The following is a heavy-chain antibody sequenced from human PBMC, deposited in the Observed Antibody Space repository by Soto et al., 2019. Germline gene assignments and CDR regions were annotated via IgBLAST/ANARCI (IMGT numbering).Heavy chain of an antibody. CDR3: ARESYGGNSDYFDY. V-gene: IGHV1-69*06. J-gene: IGHJ4*02. CDR2: IIPIFGTA. CDR1: GGTFSSYA. D-gene: IGHD4-17*01. Sequence: SVKVSCKASGGTFSSYAISWVRQAPGQGLEWMGGIIPIFGTANYAQKFQGRVTITADRSTSTAYMELSSLRSEDTAVYYCARESYGGNSDYFDYWGQGTLVTVSS.